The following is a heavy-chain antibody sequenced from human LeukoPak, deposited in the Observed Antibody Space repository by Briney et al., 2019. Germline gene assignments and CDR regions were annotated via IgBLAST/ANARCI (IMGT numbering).Heavy chain of an antibody. CDR2: ISAYNGNT. D-gene: IGHD3-22*01. V-gene: IGHV1-18*01. J-gene: IGHJ4*02. CDR3: ARLGYYYDSSGYYYGDY. CDR1: GYTFTSYG. Sequence: ASVKVSCKASGYTFTSYGINWVRQAPGQGLEWMGWISAYNGNTNYAQKLQGRVTMTTDTSTSTAYMELRSLRSDDTAVYYCARLGYYYDSSGYYYGDYWGQGTLVTVSS.